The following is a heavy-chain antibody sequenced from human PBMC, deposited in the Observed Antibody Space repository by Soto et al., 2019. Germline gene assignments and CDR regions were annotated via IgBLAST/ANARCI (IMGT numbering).Heavy chain of an antibody. CDR3: ARGPGYDFWSGYLDN. CDR1: GGSFSGYY. J-gene: IGHJ4*02. D-gene: IGHD3-3*01. V-gene: IGHV4-34*01. Sequence: SETLSLTCAVYGGSFSGYYWSWIRQPPGKGLEWIWEINHSGSTNYNPSLKSRVTISVDTSKNQFSLKLSSVTAADTAVYYCARGPGYDFWSGYLDNWGQGTLVTVSS. CDR2: INHSGST.